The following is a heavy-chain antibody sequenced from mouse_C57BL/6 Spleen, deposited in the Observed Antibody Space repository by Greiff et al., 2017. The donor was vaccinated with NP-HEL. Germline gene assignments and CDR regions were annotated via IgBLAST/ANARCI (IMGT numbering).Heavy chain of an antibody. CDR2: ISSGGSYT. CDR3: ARLGDYDVGGNAMDY. D-gene: IGHD2-4*01. J-gene: IGHJ4*01. CDR1: GFTFSSYG. V-gene: IGHV5-6*01. Sequence: EVQLQESGGDLVKPGGSLKLSCAASGFTFSSYGMSWVRQTPDKRLEWVATISSGGSYTYYPDSVKGRFTISRDNAKNTLYLQMSSLKSEETAMYYCARLGDYDVGGNAMDYWGQGTSVTVSS.